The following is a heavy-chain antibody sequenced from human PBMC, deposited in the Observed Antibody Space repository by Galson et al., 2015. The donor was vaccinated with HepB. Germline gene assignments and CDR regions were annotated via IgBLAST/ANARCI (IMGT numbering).Heavy chain of an antibody. Sequence: SLRLSCAASGFTFSKYDMHWVRQPPGKSPEWVSVLEPAGETYYTGSVKGRFTISRGDANNILSLQMNNLRVGDTAVYYCARATMIQGVPDSWGQGTLVTVSS. V-gene: IGHV3-13*01. D-gene: IGHD3-10*01. CDR3: ARATMIQGVPDS. CDR2: LEPAGET. CDR1: GFTFSKYD. J-gene: IGHJ5*02.